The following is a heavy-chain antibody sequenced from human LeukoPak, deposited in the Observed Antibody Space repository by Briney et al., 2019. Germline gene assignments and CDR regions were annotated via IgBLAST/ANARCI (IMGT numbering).Heavy chain of an antibody. D-gene: IGHD3-9*01. V-gene: IGHV1-2*02. Sequence: ASVKVSCKASGYTFIGYYMHWVRQAPGQGLECMGWINPNSGGTNYAQKFQGRVTMTRDRSISTAYMELSRLRSDDTAVYYCAKDHTIRSFDRWGQGTLVTVSS. CDR1: GYTFIGYY. CDR2: INPNSGGT. J-gene: IGHJ4*02. CDR3: AKDHTIRSFDR.